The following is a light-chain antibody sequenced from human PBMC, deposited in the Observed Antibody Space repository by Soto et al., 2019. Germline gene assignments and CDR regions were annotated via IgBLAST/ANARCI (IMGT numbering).Light chain of an antibody. V-gene: IGKV3-20*01. CDR3: QQYGSSIT. Sequence: IVLTQSPGILSLSPGERATLSCRASQSVSSSYLAWCQQKPGQAPRLLIYGASSRATGIPDRFSGSGSGTDFTLTISRLEPEDFAVYYCQQYGSSITFGQGTKVDIK. J-gene: IGKJ1*01. CDR1: QSVSSSY. CDR2: GAS.